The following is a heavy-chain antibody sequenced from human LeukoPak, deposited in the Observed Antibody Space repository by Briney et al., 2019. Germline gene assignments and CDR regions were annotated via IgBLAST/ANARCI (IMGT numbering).Heavy chain of an antibody. CDR1: GFSISSCIQY. CDR2: IYYSGSN. J-gene: IGHJ3*02. D-gene: IGHD6-25*01. V-gene: IGHV4-39*01. Sequence: PSETLSLTCTASGFSISSCIQYWVWIRQPPGKGLEGIGNIYYSGSNFYNPSLKSRITISVDTSKNQFSVQLSFVTAADTAVYYCASSAAVTTCLYVFVIWGQGTMVTVSS. CDR3: ASSAAVTTCLYVFVI.